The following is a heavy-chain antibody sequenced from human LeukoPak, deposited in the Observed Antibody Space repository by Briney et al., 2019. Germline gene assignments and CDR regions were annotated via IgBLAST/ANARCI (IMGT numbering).Heavy chain of an antibody. CDR2: ISNNGGYT. CDR3: AKQLGYCSDGSCYFPY. V-gene: IGHV3-23*01. Sequence: QAGGSRRLSCAALGFTFSSFAMTWVGQAPGKGREWVSVISNNGGYTYYADSVQGRFTISRDNPKSTLCLQMNSLRAEDTAVYYCAKQLGYCSDGSCYFPYWGQGTLVTVSS. D-gene: IGHD2-15*01. J-gene: IGHJ4*02. CDR1: GFTFSSFA.